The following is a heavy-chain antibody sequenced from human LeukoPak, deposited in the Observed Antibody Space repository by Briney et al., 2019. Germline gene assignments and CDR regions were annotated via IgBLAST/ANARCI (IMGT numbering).Heavy chain of an antibody. J-gene: IGHJ4*02. D-gene: IGHD3-10*01. CDR2: ISSHNGNT. CDR1: GYTFSSDG. V-gene: IGHV1-18*01. Sequence: ASVKVSCKASGYTFSSDGTSWVRQAPGQGLEWMGWISSHNGNTKYAEKLQGRVTMTTDTSTSTAYMELRSLRSDDTAVYYCAQSTITMVRGVIIKTPFDYWGQGTLVTVSS. CDR3: AQSTITMVRGVIIKTPFDY.